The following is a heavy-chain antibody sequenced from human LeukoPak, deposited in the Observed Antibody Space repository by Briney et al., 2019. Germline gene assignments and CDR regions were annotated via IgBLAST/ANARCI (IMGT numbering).Heavy chain of an antibody. CDR1: GFTFSNYW. CDR3: VRDHSGYSYGYLY. V-gene: IGHV3-74*01. Sequence: GGSPRLSCAASGFTFSNYWMHWVRPAPGKGLVWGSRINNDGSTTTYADSVKGRFAVSRDNAKNSLHLQMNSLRAEDTAVYYCVRDHSGYSYGYLYWGQGTLVTVSS. D-gene: IGHD5-18*01. CDR2: INNDGSTT. J-gene: IGHJ4*02.